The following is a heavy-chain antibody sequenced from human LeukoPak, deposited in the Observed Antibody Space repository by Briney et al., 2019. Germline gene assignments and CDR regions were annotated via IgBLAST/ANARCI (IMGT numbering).Heavy chain of an antibody. J-gene: IGHJ4*02. CDR2: IYPGDYDT. D-gene: IGHD2-2*02. CDR3: AIGGDSTTSCYRCFNY. V-gene: IGHV5-51*01. Sequence: GESLKISCQASGYSFSNYWIGWVRQMPGKGLEWMGIIYPGDYDTRYSPSFQGQVTISADKSISTAYLQWSSLKASDTAIYYCAIGGDSTTSCYRCFNYWGQGTLVTVSS. CDR1: GYSFSNYW.